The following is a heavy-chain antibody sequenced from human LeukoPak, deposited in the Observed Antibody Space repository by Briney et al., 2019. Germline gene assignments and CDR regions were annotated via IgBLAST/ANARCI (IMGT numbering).Heavy chain of an antibody. V-gene: IGHV4-59*13. CDR2: IYYRGST. D-gene: IGHD3-22*01. Sequence: PSQTLSLTCTVSGGSISSYYWNWIRQPPGKGLEWIGYIYYRGSTNYNPSLKSRVTISVDTSKNQFSLKLSSVTAADTAVYYCASGEYYYDSSGYYSYAEYFQHWGQGTLVTVSS. J-gene: IGHJ1*01. CDR1: GGSISSYY. CDR3: ASGEYYYDSSGYYSYAEYFQH.